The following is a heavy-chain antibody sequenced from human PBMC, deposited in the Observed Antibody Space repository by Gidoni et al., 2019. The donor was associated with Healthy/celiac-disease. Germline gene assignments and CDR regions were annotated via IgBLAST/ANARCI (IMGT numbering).Heavy chain of an antibody. CDR1: FFSGYY. Sequence: FFSGYYWSWIRQPPGKGLEWIGEINHSGSTNYNPSLKSRVTISVDTSKNQFSLKLSSVTAADTAVYYCARVGNSTTRYYFDYWGQGTLVTVSS. V-gene: IGHV4-34*01. CDR3: ARVGNSTTRYYFDY. CDR2: INHSGST. D-gene: IGHD2-2*01. J-gene: IGHJ4*02.